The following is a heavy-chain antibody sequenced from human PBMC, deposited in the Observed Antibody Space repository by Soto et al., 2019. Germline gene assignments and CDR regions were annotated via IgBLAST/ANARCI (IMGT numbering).Heavy chain of an antibody. Sequence: SVKVSCKASGGTFSSYAISWVRQSPGQGLEWMGGIIPIFGTANYAQKFQGRVTITADESTSTAYMELSSLRSEDTAVYYCASNLYYYCGMDVWGQGTTVTVSS. V-gene: IGHV1-69*13. CDR3: ASNLYYYCGMDV. J-gene: IGHJ6*02. CDR2: IIPIFGTA. CDR1: GGTFSSYA.